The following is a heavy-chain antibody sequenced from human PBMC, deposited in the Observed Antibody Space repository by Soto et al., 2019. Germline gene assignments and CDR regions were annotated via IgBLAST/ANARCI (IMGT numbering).Heavy chain of an antibody. CDR1: GGTFSSYA. V-gene: IGHV1-69*05. CDR3: ARSVDTAMPLFVD. D-gene: IGHD5-18*01. J-gene: IGHJ4*02. Sequence: QVQLVQSGAEVKKPGSSVKVSCKASGGTFSSYAISWVRQAPGQGLEWMGGIIPIFGTANYAQKFQGRVTXTXAXXTSTAYMELSSRRSEDTAVYYCARSVDTAMPLFVDWGQGTLVTVSS. CDR2: IIPIFGTA.